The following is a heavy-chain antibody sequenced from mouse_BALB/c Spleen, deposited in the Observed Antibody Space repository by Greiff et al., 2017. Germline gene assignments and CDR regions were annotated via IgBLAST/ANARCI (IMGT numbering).Heavy chain of an antibody. D-gene: IGHD1-2*01. Sequence: EVHLVESGGGLVQPGGSRKLSCAASGFTFSSFGMHWVRQAPEKGLEWVAYISSGSSTIYYADTVKGRFTISRDNPKNTLFLQMTSLRSEDTAMYYCARAPITTALYAMDYWGQGTSVTVSS. J-gene: IGHJ4*01. V-gene: IGHV5-17*02. CDR1: GFTFSSFG. CDR2: ISSGSSTI. CDR3: ARAPITTALYAMDY.